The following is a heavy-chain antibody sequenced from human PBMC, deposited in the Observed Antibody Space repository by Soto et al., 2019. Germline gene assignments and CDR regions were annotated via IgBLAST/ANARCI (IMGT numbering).Heavy chain of an antibody. CDR3: AKAGALGYGMDV. CDR2: ISYDGSNK. J-gene: IGHJ6*02. D-gene: IGHD7-27*01. CDR1: GFTFSSYG. Sequence: GGSLRLSCAASGFTFSSYGMHWVRQAPGKGLEWVAVISYDGSNKYYADSVKGRFTISRDNSKNTLYLQMNSLRAEDTAVYYCAKAGALGYGMDVWGQGTTVTVSS. V-gene: IGHV3-30*18.